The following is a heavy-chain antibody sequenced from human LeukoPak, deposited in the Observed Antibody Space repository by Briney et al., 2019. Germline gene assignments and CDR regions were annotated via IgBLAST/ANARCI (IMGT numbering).Heavy chain of an antibody. D-gene: IGHD6-19*01. J-gene: IGHJ4*02. CDR1: GYTFTSYS. V-gene: IGHV1-46*01. CDR2: INPSGGGT. CDR3: ARETSGCFDY. Sequence: GASVKVSCKASGYTFTSYSMHWVRQAPGQGLEWMGIINPSGGGTRYAQKFQGRVTMTRDTSTSTVYMELSSLRSEDTAVYYCARETSGCFDYWGQGTLVTVSS.